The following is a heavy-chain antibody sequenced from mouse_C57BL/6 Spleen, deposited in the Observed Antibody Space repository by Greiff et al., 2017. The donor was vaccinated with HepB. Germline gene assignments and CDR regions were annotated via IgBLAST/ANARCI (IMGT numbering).Heavy chain of an antibody. CDR3: ARRATVADWYFDV. CDR2: IDPSDSET. Sequence: QVQLQQPGAELVRPGSSVKLSCKASGYTFTSYWMHWVKQRPIQGLEWIGNIDPSDSETHYNQKFKDKATLTVDKSSSTAYMQLSSLTSEDSAVYDCARRATVADWYFDVWGTGTTVTVSS. J-gene: IGHJ1*03. V-gene: IGHV1-52*01. CDR1: GYTFTSYW. D-gene: IGHD1-1*01.